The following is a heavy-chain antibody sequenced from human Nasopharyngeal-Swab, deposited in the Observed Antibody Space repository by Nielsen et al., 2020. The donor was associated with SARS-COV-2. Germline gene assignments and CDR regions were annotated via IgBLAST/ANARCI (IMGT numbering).Heavy chain of an antibody. J-gene: IGHJ5*01. Sequence: GESLKISCAASGFTFSSYLKPWGRQTPGKGLVWVSLIKSDGSNTSYEDSVKVRFTISRDNAKNTLYLQMNSLRAEDTSVYYCARDLGYNWFDSWGQGTLVTVSS. D-gene: IGHD7-27*01. CDR1: GFTFSSYL. CDR3: ARDLGYNWFDS. V-gene: IGHV3-74*01. CDR2: IKSDGSNT.